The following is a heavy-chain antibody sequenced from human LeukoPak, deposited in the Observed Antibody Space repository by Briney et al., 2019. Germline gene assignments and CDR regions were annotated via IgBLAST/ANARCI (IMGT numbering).Heavy chain of an antibody. D-gene: IGHD5-24*01. CDR1: GFPFSSYW. V-gene: IGHV3-7*04. CDR2: IKQDGSKK. CDR3: ARVGYIDEGIDY. Sequence: GGSLRLSCVASGFPFSSYWMTWVRQAPGKGLEWVANIKQDGSKKSYVDSVKGRFTISRDNAKNSLYLQMNSLRAEDTAIYYCARVGYIDEGIDYWGQGTLVTVSS. J-gene: IGHJ4*02.